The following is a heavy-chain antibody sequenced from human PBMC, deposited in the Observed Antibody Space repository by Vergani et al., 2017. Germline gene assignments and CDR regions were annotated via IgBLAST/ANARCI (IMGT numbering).Heavy chain of an antibody. CDR3: ARQTDYDFWSGFSP. Sequence: QLQLQESGSGLVKPSQTLSLTCTVSGGSISSSSYYWGWIRQPPGKGLEWIGSIYYSGSTYYNPSLKSRVTISVDTSKNQFSLKLSSVTAADTAVYYCARQTDYDFWSGFSPWGQGTLVTVSS. D-gene: IGHD3-3*01. V-gene: IGHV4-39*01. J-gene: IGHJ5*02. CDR2: IYYSGST. CDR1: GGSISSSSYY.